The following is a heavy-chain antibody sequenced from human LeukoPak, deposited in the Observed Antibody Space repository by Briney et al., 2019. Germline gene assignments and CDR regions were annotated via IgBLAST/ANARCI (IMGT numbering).Heavy chain of an antibody. D-gene: IGHD6-13*01. CDR2: IYYSGST. V-gene: IGHV4-59*01. CDR3: ARARTAAGSWFDP. Sequence: PSETLSLTCTVPGGSISSYYWSWIRQPPGKGLEWIGYIYYSGSTNYNPSLKSRVTISVDTSKNQFSLKLSSVTAADTAVYYCARARTAAGSWFDPWGQGTLVTVSS. CDR1: GGSISSYY. J-gene: IGHJ5*02.